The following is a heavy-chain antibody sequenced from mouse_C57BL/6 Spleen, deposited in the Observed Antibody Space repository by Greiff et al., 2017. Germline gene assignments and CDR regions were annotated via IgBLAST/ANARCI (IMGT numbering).Heavy chain of an antibody. V-gene: IGHV1-82*01. D-gene: IGHD1-1*01. CDR2: IYPGDGDT. Sequence: QVQLQQSGPELVKPGASVKISCKASGYAFSSSWMNWVKQRPGKGLEWIGRIYPGDGDTNYNGKFKGKATLTADKSSSTAYMQLSSLTSEYSAVYFCARDGYYGSSSWYFDVWGTGTTVTVSS. CDR3: ARDGYYGSSSWYFDV. J-gene: IGHJ1*03. CDR1: GYAFSSSW.